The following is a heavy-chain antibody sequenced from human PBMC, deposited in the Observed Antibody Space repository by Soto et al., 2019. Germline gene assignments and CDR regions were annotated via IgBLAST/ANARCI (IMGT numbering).Heavy chain of an antibody. CDR2: ISYDGSNK. CDR1: GFTFSSYG. V-gene: IGHV3-30*18. J-gene: IGHJ4*02. D-gene: IGHD6-19*01. Sequence: ESGGGVVQPGRSLRLSCAASGFTFSSYGMHWVRQARGKGLEWVAVISYDGSNKYYADSVKGRFTISRDNSKNTLYLQMNSLRAEDTAVYYCAKDMAVAGIFDYWGQGTLVTVSS. CDR3: AKDMAVAGIFDY.